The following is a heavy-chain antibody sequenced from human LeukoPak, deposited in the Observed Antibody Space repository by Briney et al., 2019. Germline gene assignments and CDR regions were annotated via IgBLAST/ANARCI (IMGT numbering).Heavy chain of an antibody. CDR3: AKNGDRGAYCTGGTCYPYFYYYMDV. CDR1: GFTFRSYE. D-gene: IGHD2-15*01. V-gene: IGHV3-48*03. J-gene: IGHJ6*03. CDR2: ISSTGSTI. Sequence: GGSLRLSCAASGFTFRSYEMNWVRQAPGKGLEWVSYISSTGSTIYYADSVKGRFTISRDNSKNTLYLQMNSLRAEDTAIYYCAKNGDRGAYCTGGTCYPYFYYYMDVWGKGTTVTI.